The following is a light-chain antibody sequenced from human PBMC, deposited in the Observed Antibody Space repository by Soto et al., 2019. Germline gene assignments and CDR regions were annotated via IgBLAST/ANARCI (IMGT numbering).Light chain of an antibody. CDR1: QSVSSSY. CDR3: QQYGSSPVT. CDR2: GAS. Sequence: IGLKQSPGTLSLSPGERATLSCRASQSVSSSYLAWYQQKPGQAPRLLIYGASSRATGIPDRFSGSGSGTDFTLTISRLEPEDFAVYYCQQYGSSPVTFGQGTKADIK. V-gene: IGKV3-20*01. J-gene: IGKJ1*01.